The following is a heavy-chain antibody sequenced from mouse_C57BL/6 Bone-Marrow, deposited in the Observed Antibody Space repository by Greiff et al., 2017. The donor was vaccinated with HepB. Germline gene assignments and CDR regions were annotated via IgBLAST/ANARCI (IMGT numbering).Heavy chain of an antibody. CDR3: ARSLTRFAY. CDR1: GYTFTSYW. Sequence: QVHVKQPGAELVKPGASVKLSCKASGYTFTSYWMHWVKQRPGRGLEWIGRIDPNSGGTKYNEKFKSKATLTVDKPSSTAYMQLSSLTSEDSAVYYCARSLTRFAYWGQGTLVTVSA. V-gene: IGHV1-72*01. CDR2: IDPNSGGT. J-gene: IGHJ3*01.